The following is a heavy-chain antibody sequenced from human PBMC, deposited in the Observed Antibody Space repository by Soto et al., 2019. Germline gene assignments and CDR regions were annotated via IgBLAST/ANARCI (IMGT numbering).Heavy chain of an antibody. Sequence: SVKVSCKASGGTFSSYATSWVRQAPGQGLEWLGGIIPIFGTANYAQKFQGRVTITADKSTSTAYMELSSLRSEDTAVYYCARVLKYNWNRFDYWGQGTLVTVSS. J-gene: IGHJ4*02. CDR2: IIPIFGTA. V-gene: IGHV1-69*06. D-gene: IGHD1-20*01. CDR1: GGTFSSYA. CDR3: ARVLKYNWNRFDY.